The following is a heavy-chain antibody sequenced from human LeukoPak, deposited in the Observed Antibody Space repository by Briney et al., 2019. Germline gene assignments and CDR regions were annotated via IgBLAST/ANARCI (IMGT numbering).Heavy chain of an antibody. D-gene: IGHD3-9*01. V-gene: IGHV4-4*07. CDR3: ASGIGSLTGAGFDI. CDR1: GGSISGYY. Sequence: SETLSLTCTVSGGSISGYYWSWIRQPAGKGLEWIGRIYTSGSTNYNPSLKSRVTMSVDTSQNQFSLKLSSVTAADTAVYYCASGIGSLTGAGFDIWGQGTMVTVSS. J-gene: IGHJ3*02. CDR2: IYTSGST.